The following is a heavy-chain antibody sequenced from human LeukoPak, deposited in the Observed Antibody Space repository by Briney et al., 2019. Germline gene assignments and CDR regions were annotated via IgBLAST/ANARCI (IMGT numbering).Heavy chain of an antibody. CDR1: GYTFTSYG. D-gene: IGHD2-2*01. V-gene: IGHV1-18*01. Sequence: ASVKVSCKASGYTFTSYGISWVRQAPGQGREWMGWISAYNGNTNYAQKLQGRVTMTTDTSTSTAYMELRSLRSDDTAVYYCARDSALDDIVVVPAAIDWFDPWGQGTLVTVSS. J-gene: IGHJ5*02. CDR2: ISAYNGNT. CDR3: ARDSALDDIVVVPAAIDWFDP.